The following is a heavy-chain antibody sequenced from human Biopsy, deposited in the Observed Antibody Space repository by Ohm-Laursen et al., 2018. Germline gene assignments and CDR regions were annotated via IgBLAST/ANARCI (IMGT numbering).Heavy chain of an antibody. Sequence: GSLRLSCAASGFTLSDYSMIWVGQAPAKGREWVSSISSTSSHINYADSVKGRFTISRDNAKNSLYLQMNSLRVEDTALYYCVRDRDHYYDKSDYKIGVCVWGHGTLVTVSS. V-gene: IGHV3-21*01. J-gene: IGHJ4*01. CDR3: VRDRDHYYDKSDYKIGVCV. D-gene: IGHD3-22*01. CDR2: ISSTSSHI. CDR1: GFTLSDYS.